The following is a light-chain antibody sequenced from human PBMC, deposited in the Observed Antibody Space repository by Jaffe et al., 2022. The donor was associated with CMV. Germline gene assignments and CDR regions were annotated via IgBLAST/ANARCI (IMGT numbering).Light chain of an antibody. CDR2: DNN. Sequence: QSVLTQPPSVSAAPGQKVTISCSGSSSNIGNNYVSWYQQFPGTAPKLLIYDNNRRPSGIPDRFSGSKSGTSATLGITGLQTGDEADYYCGTWDDTLSAWFFGGRTKLTVL. CDR3: GTWDDTLSAWF. J-gene: IGLJ2*01. CDR1: SSNIGNNY. V-gene: IGLV1-51*01.